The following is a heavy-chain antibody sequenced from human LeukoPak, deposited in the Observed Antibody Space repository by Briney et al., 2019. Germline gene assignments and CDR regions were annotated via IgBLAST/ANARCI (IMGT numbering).Heavy chain of an antibody. CDR2: ISSSSSYI. J-gene: IGHJ4*02. V-gene: IGHV3-21*01. CDR3: ARGVDTAMVPLDY. D-gene: IGHD5-18*01. Sequence: PGGSLRLSCAASGFTFSSYSMNWVRQAPGKGLEWVSSISSSSSYIYYADSVKGRFTISRDNAKNSLYLQMNSLRAEDTAVYYCARGVDTAMVPLDYWGQGTLVTVSS. CDR1: GFTFSSYS.